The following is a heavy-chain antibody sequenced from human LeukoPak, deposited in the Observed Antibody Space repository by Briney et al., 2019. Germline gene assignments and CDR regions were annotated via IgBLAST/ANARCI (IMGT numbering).Heavy chain of an antibody. J-gene: IGHJ6*03. CDR3: ASYGIAAAGSYYYYYMDV. V-gene: IGHV1-46*01. CDR2: INPSGGST. Sequence: ASVKVSCKASGYTFTSYYMHWVRQAPGQGLEWMGIINPSGGSTSYAQKFQGRVTMTRDMSTSTVYMELSSLRSEDTAVYYCASYGIAAAGSYYYYYMDVWGKGTTVTVSS. D-gene: IGHD6-13*01. CDR1: GYTFTSYY.